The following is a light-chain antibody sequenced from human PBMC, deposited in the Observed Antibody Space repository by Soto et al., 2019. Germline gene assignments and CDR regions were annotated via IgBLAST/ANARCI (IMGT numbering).Light chain of an antibody. J-gene: IGKJ1*01. CDR1: QSVTNS. Sequence: EIVLTQSPATLSLSPGERATLSCRASQSVTNSLAWYQQKPGQAPRLLVYDASNRAAGIPDRFSGSGSGTDFTLTISGLEPEDFALYYCLQRNNWPPWTFGQGTKVDIK. CDR2: DAS. V-gene: IGKV3-11*01. CDR3: LQRNNWPPWT.